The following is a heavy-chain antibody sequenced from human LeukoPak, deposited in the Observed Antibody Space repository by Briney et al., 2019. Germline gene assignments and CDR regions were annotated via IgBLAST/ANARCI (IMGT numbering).Heavy chain of an antibody. D-gene: IGHD5-12*01. CDR1: GASISSSY. CDR3: ARDGYSGNDGL. V-gene: IGHV4-59*01. Sequence: PSETLSLTCTVSGASISSSYWSWIRQPPGKGLEWIGYISNHGSANYNPSLNSPVTISVGTSQNQFFLELSSVTAADTAVYYCARDGYSGNDGLWGQGTLVTVSS. J-gene: IGHJ4*02. CDR2: ISNHGSA.